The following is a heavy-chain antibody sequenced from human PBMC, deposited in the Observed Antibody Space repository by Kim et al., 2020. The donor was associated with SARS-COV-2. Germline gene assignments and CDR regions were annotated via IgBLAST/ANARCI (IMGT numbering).Heavy chain of an antibody. V-gene: IGHV1-46*01. Sequence: ASVKVSCKASGYTFTSYYMHWVRQAPGQGLEWMGIINPSGGSTSYAQKFQGRVTMTRDTSTSTVYMELSSLRSEDTAVYYCARDQQPDTDYYYYMDVWGKGSTDTVSS. CDR2: INPSGGST. CDR1: GYTFTSYY. D-gene: IGHD2-2*02. J-gene: IGHJ6*03. CDR3: ARDQQPDTDYYYYMDV.